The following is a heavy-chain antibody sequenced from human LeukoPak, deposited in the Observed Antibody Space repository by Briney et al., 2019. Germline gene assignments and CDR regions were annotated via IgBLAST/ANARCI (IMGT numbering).Heavy chain of an antibody. CDR2: ISYDGSNK. D-gene: IGHD3-22*01. J-gene: IGHJ4*02. V-gene: IGHV3-30*03. CDR3: AIFYDSSGYGFDY. CDR1: GFTFSSYA. Sequence: PGGSLRLSCAASGFTFSSYAMSWVRQAPGKGLEWVAVISYDGSNKYYADSVKGRFTISRDNSKNTLYLQMNSLRAEDTAVYYCAIFYDSSGYGFDYWGQGTLVTVSS.